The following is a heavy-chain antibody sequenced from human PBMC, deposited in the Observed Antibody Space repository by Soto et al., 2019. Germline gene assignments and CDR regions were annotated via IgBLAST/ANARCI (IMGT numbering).Heavy chain of an antibody. J-gene: IGHJ5*02. V-gene: IGHV3-23*01. CDR3: ARRPTARAS. CDR2: ISASGGDT. D-gene: IGHD1-1*01. CDR1: GFTFSTYA. Sequence: EAQMLESGGGSVQPGGSLRLSCAASGFTFSTYAVAWVRQSPGKGLEWVSSISASGGDTWYADSVKGRFTISRDNSKNTRYLQMTSLRAEDTAVYYCARRPTARASWGQGTLVTVSS.